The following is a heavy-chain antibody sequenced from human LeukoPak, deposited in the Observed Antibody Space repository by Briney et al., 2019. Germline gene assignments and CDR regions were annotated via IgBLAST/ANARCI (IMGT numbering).Heavy chain of an antibody. J-gene: IGHJ6*03. CDR1: GGSISSSSYY. V-gene: IGHV4-39*01. Sequence: SETLSLTCTVSGGSISSSSYYWGWIRQPPGKGLEWIGSVYYSGSTYYNPSLKSRVTISVETSKNQFSLKLSSVTAADTAVYYCARMRSYYDLWSGYYDHYYYMDVWGKGTTVTVSS. CDR2: VYYSGST. D-gene: IGHD3-3*01. CDR3: ARMRSYYDLWSGYYDHYYYMDV.